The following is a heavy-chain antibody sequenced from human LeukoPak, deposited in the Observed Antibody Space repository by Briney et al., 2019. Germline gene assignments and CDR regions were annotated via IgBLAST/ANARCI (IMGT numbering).Heavy chain of an antibody. CDR3: AKGVVVAPDVTPFDY. Sequence: GGSLRLSCAVSGLTFNNYAMSWVRQAPGKGLEWVSGISRRGASKYYADSVKGRFTISRDNSKNTLYLQMNSLRAEDTAVYYCAKGVVVAPDVTPFDYWGQGTLVTVSS. J-gene: IGHJ4*02. V-gene: IGHV3-23*01. D-gene: IGHD2-2*01. CDR2: ISRRGASK. CDR1: GLTFNNYA.